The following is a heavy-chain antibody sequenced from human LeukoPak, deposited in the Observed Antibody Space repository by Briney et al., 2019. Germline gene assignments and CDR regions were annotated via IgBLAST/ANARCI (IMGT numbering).Heavy chain of an antibody. CDR1: GYTFNSSN. J-gene: IGHJ3*01. CDR3: MRVLLFAMGYQSPALAH. V-gene: IGHV1-2*02. D-gene: IGHD3-10*02. CDR2: INPNSGST. Sequence: ASVKVSCEASGYTFNSSNMNWVRQAPGQGLEWVGWINPNSGSTNFAQQFQGRVTMTRDTSISTCYMELSRLTSDDTAVYYCMRVLLFAMGYQSPALAHWGQGTMVSVSS.